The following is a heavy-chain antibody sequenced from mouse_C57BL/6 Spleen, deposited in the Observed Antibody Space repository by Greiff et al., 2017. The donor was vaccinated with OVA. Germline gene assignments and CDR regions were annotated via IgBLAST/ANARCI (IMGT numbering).Heavy chain of an antibody. V-gene: IGHV1-55*01. D-gene: IGHD1-1*01. CDR2: IYPGSGST. CDR1: GYTFTSYW. Sequence: QVQLQQPGAELVKPGASVKMSCKASGYTFTSYWITWVKQRPGQGLEWIGDIYPGSGSTNYNEKFKSKATLTVDKSSSTAYMQLSSLASEDSAVYYSARDENYYGSRYCGGWGTGTTVTVSS. J-gene: IGHJ1*03. CDR3: ARDENYYGSRYCGG.